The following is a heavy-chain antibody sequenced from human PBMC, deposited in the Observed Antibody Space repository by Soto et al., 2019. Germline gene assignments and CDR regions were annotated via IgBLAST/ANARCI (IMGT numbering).Heavy chain of an antibody. CDR3: ARDLAVATDIAADGMDV. CDR2: INPNSGGT. Sequence: ASVKVSCKASGYTFTGHYMRWVRQAPGQGLEWMGWINPNSGGTNYAQRFQGRVTMTRDTSISTAYMELSRLRSDDTAVYYCARDLAVATDIAADGMDVWGQGTTVTVSS. J-gene: IGHJ6*02. CDR1: GYTFTGHY. D-gene: IGHD2-21*02. V-gene: IGHV1-2*02.